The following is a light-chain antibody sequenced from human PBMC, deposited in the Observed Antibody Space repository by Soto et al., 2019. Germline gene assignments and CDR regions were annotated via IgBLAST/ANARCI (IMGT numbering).Light chain of an antibody. CDR2: GAS. CDR3: QQLGKWPST. J-gene: IGKJ2*02. Sequence: EIVMAQSPATLSVSPGERATLSCRASQSVSSNLAWYQQKRGQAPRLLIYGASSRATGIPARFSGSGSGTEFTLTIGSLQSDDFAVYYCQQLGKWPSTFVPGTKVEMK. V-gene: IGKV3-15*01. CDR1: QSVSSN.